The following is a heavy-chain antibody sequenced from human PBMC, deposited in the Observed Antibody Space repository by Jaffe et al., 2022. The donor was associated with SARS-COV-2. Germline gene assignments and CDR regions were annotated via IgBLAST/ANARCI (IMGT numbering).Heavy chain of an antibody. V-gene: IGHV4-39*01. CDR1: GASISSGNYY. D-gene: IGHD2-15*01. CDR2: IYYSGTT. Sequence: QLHLQESGPGLVKPSETLSLTCSVSGASISSGNYYGGWIRQPPGKGLEWIGSIYYSGTTYYNWSLRSRVRLSVDTSKNQFTLKLSSVTAADTAVYYCATREWWTWRELHDAFDIWGQGTMVTVSS. CDR3: ATREWWTWRELHDAFDI. J-gene: IGHJ3*02.